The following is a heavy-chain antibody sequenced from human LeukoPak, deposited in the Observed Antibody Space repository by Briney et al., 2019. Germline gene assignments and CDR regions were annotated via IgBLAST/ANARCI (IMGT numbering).Heavy chain of an antibody. V-gene: IGHV4-59*01. D-gene: IGHD1-1*01. CDR1: GGSISSYY. CDR3: ARHITNWPARGIDP. J-gene: IGHJ5*02. CDR2: IYYSGST. Sequence: SETLSLTCTVSGGSISSYYWSWIRQPPGKGLEWIGYIYYSGSTNYNPSLKSRVTISVDTSKNQFSLKLSSVTAADTAVYYCARHITNWPARGIDPWGQGTLVTVSS.